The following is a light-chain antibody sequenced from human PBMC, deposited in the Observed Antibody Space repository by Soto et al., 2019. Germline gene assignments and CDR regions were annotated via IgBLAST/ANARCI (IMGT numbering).Light chain of an antibody. CDR3: MQPLQSWT. J-gene: IGKJ1*01. V-gene: IGKV2-28*01. Sequence: VVTQTQLSLPVTPGEPASISCRSSQSLLHSNGYNYLDWYLQKPGQSPQLLIYLGSNRASGVPDRFSGSGSGTDFTLKISRVEAEDVGVYYCMQPLQSWTFGQGTKVDVK. CDR1: QSLLHSNGYNY. CDR2: LGS.